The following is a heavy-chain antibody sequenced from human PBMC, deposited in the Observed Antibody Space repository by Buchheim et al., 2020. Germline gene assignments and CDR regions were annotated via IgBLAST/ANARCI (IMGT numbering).Heavy chain of an antibody. V-gene: IGHV4-4*02. Sequence: QVQLQESGPGLVKPSGTLSLTCAVSGGSISSNSWWSWVRQSPGEGLEWIAEIYHSGSTTYNPSLKSRVTISVDKSKNQFSLKLSSVTAADTAVYYCAADSPVVRPAFDSWGQGTL. CDR2: IYHSGST. J-gene: IGHJ4*02. CDR3: AADSPVVRPAFDS. D-gene: IGHD3-10*01. CDR1: GGSISSNSW.